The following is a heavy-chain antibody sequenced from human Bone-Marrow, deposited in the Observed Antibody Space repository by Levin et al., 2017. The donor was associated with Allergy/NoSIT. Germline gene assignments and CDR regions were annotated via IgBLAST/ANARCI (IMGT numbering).Heavy chain of an antibody. CDR1: GFTFSRYG. Sequence: GESLKISCAASGFTFSRYGMSWVRQAPGRGLEWVSALSGSGGNTYYADSVTGRFTISRDNSKNTLFLQMNSLRVEDTAVYYCAKDRGWYGDAFDIWGQGTMVTVSS. CDR3: AKDRGWYGDAFDI. D-gene: IGHD6-19*01. V-gene: IGHV3-23*01. CDR2: LSGSGGNT. J-gene: IGHJ3*02.